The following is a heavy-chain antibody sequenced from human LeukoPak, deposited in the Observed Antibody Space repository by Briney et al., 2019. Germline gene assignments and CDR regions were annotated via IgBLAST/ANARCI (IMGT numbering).Heavy chain of an antibody. CDR2: IRDDGREI. J-gene: IGHJ4*02. Sequence: GGSLRLSCVASGFTFRSFWMSWVRQAPGKGLEWVANIRDDGREIHYVDSVKGRFTISRDNAKNSLHLQMNSLRAEDTAVYYCARSVGWYFDYWGQGTLVTVSS. D-gene: IGHD2-15*01. V-gene: IGHV3-7*02. CDR3: ARSVGWYFDY. CDR1: GFTFRSFW.